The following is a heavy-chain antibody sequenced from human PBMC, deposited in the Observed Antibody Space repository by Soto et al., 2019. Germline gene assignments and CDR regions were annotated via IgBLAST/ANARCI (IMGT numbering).Heavy chain of an antibody. CDR1: GYTFPSYD. J-gene: IGHJ6*03. D-gene: IGHD1-20*01. Sequence: QVQLVQSGAEVKKPGASVKVSCKASGYTFPSYDINWVRQATGQGLEWMGWMNPNSGNTGYAQKFQGRVTMTRNTSISTAYMELSSLRSEDTAVYYCARRYNWNPYYYYYMDVWGKGTTVTVSS. CDR2: MNPNSGNT. V-gene: IGHV1-8*01. CDR3: ARRYNWNPYYYYYMDV.